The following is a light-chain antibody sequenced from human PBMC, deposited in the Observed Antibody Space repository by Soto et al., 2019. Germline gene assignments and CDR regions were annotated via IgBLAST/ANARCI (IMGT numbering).Light chain of an antibody. J-gene: IGKJ1*01. CDR3: QHYNNWPPGRT. CDR1: QSISSN. Sequence: EIVMTQSPATLSVSPGEGATLSCRASQSISSNLAWYQQKPGQAPRLLIYGASTRVTGIPARFSGSGSETEFTLTISSLQSEDFALFYCQHYNNWPPGRTFGQGTKVEIK. CDR2: GAS. V-gene: IGKV3-15*01.